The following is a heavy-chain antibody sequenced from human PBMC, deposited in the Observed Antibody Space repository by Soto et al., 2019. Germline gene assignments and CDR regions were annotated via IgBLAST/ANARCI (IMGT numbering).Heavy chain of an antibody. D-gene: IGHD3-3*01. Sequence: SLRLSCSASVFTFSDYYMSWSRQAPGKGLEWVSYISSSSSYTNYADSVKGRFTISRDNAKNSLYLQMNSLRAEDTAVYYCARDRKGGVLEWLPPVDYYYGMDVWGQGTTVTVSS. CDR1: VFTFSDYY. J-gene: IGHJ6*02. CDR2: ISSSSSYT. CDR3: ARDRKGGVLEWLPPVDYYYGMDV. V-gene: IGHV3-11*06.